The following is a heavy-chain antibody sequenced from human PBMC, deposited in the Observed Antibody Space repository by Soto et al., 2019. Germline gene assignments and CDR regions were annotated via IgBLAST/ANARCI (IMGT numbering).Heavy chain of an antibody. J-gene: IGHJ6*02. D-gene: IGHD1-26*01. CDR2: INHSGST. CDR1: GGSFSGYY. V-gene: IGHV4-34*01. CDR3: ARGGGSYYYYYYGMDV. Sequence: PSETLSLTCAVYGGSFSGYYWSWIRQPPGKGLEWIGEINHSGSTNYNPSLKSRVTISVDTSKNQFSLKLSSVTAADTAVYYCARGGGSYYYYYYGMDVWGQGTTVTVSS.